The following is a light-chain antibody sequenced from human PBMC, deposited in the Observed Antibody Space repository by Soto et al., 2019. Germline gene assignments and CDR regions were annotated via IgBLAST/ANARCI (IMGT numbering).Light chain of an antibody. CDR1: QGISSY. Sequence: IQLTQSPASLSASVGDRVTITCRASQGISSYLAWYQQKPGKAPKLLIYAASTLQSGVPSRFSGSGSGTDFTLTISRLQPEYFATYYCQQLNSYPTFGGGTKVEIK. CDR2: AAS. CDR3: QQLNSYPT. V-gene: IGKV1-9*01. J-gene: IGKJ4*01.